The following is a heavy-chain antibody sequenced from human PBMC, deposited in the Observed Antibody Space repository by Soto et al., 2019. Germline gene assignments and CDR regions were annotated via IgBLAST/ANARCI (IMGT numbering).Heavy chain of an antibody. CDR2: IKSKTDGGTT. Sequence: PGGSLRLSCAASGFTFSNAWMNWVRQAPGKGLEWVGRIKSKTDGGTTDYAAPVKGRFTISRDDSKNTLYLQMNSLKTEGTAVYYCTTITMVRGVISLNWFDPWGQGTLVTVSS. D-gene: IGHD3-10*01. V-gene: IGHV3-15*07. J-gene: IGHJ5*02. CDR1: GFTFSNAW. CDR3: TTITMVRGVISLNWFDP.